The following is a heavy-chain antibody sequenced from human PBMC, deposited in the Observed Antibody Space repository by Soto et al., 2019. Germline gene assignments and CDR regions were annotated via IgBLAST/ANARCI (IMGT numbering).Heavy chain of an antibody. D-gene: IGHD2-15*01. J-gene: IGHJ5*02. Sequence: PSETLSLTCAVSGGSISSSNWWSWVRQPPGKGLEWIGEIYHSGSTNYNPSLKSRVTISVDKSKNQFSLKLSSVTAADTAVYYCARATCSGASCYLGNWFDPWGQGTLVTVSS. CDR1: GGSISSSNW. CDR2: IYHSGST. CDR3: ARATCSGASCYLGNWFDP. V-gene: IGHV4-4*02.